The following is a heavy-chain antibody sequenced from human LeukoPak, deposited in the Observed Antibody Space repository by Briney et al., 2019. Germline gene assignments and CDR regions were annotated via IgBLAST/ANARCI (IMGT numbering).Heavy chain of an antibody. CDR3: ARDHCSSISCYWFDP. V-gene: IGHV1-69*04. Sequence: ASVKVSCKASGGTFITYAISWVRQAPGQGLEWMGRIIPILGIANYAQKFQGRVTITADKSTNTAYMELSNLRSEDTAVYYCARDHCSSISCYWFDPWGQGTLVTVSS. J-gene: IGHJ5*02. CDR1: GGTFITYA. CDR2: IIPILGIA. D-gene: IGHD2-2*01.